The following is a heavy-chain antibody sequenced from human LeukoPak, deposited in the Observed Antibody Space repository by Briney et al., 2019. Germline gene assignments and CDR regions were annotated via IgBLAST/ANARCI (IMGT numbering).Heavy chain of an antibody. CDR2: IYYSGST. V-gene: IGHV4-59*01. CDR1: GGSITNYY. J-gene: IGHJ5*02. D-gene: IGHD4-17*01. CDR3: TRDTGTTGEVKFDP. Sequence: SETLSLTCTVSGGSITNYYWSWIRQPPGKGLEWIGYIYYSGSTNYNPSLKSRVTISVDTSKNQFSLKLSSVTAADTAVYYCTRDTGTTGEVKFDPWGQGTLVTVSS.